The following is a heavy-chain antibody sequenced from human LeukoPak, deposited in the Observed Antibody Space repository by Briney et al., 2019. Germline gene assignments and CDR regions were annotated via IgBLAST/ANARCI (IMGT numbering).Heavy chain of an antibody. V-gene: IGHV4-59*08. J-gene: IGHJ6*02. CDR3: ALGHSSSWYGYYYGMDV. D-gene: IGHD6-13*01. CDR2: IYHSGST. CDR1: GGSISSYY. Sequence: SETLSLTCTVSGGSISSYYWSWIRQPPGKGLEWFGYIYHSGSTNYNPSLKSRVTISVDTSKNQFSLKLSSVTAADTAVYYCALGHSSSWYGYYYGMDVWGQGTTVTVS.